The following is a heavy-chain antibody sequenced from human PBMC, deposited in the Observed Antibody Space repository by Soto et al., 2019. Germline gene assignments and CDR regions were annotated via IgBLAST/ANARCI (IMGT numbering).Heavy chain of an antibody. V-gene: IGHV3-48*02. J-gene: IGHJ6*02. CDR2: ISSSSSTI. CDR1: GFTFSSYS. D-gene: IGHD5-12*01. Sequence: GGSLRLSCAASGFTFSSYSMNWVRQAPGKGLEWVSYISSSSSTIYYADSVKGRFTISRDNAKNSLYLQMNSLRDEDTAVYYCARERWLQFYYYYYGMDVWGQGTTVTVSS. CDR3: ARERWLQFYYYYYGMDV.